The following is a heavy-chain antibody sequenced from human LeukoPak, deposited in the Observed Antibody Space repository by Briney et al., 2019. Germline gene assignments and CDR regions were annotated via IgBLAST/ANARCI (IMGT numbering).Heavy chain of an antibody. Sequence: SETLSLTCTVSGGSISNYYMNWIRQPPGKGLEWIGYIYYSGSTKYNPSLNSRVTISLNTSKNQFPLKLRSVTAADTAVYYCARGFDSKSSYFDYWGQGTLVTVSS. J-gene: IGHJ4*02. V-gene: IGHV4-59*01. D-gene: IGHD5-12*01. CDR1: GGSISNYY. CDR3: ARGFDSKSSYFDY. CDR2: IYYSGST.